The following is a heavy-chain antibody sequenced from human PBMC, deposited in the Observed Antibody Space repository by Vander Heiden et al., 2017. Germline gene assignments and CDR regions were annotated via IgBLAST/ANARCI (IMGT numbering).Heavy chain of an antibody. CDR3: ARGDPPDY. V-gene: IGHV4-31*03. D-gene: IGHD2-21*02. CDR1: GGSISSGGYY. J-gene: IGHJ4*02. CDR2: IYYRGST. Sequence: QVQLQESGPGLVKPSQTLSLTCTVSGGSISSGGYYWSWIRQHPGKGLEWIGYIYYRGSTDYNPSLKSRVTISVETSKNKFSMKVRSVTAADTAVYYCARGDPPDYWGQGTMVTVYS.